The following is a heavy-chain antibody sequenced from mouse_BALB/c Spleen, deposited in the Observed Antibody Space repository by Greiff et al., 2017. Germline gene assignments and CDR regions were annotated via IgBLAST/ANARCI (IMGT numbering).Heavy chain of an antibody. CDR1: GFSLSTYGIG. CDR3: ARILLRYFDV. V-gene: IGHV8-11*01. D-gene: IGHD1-1*01. J-gene: IGHJ1*01. Sequence: QVTLKESGPGILQPSQTLSLTCSFSGFSLSTYGIGVGWIRQPSGKGLEWLAHIWWNDNKYYNTALKSRLTISKDTSNNQVFLKIASVDTADTATYYCARILLRYFDVWGAGTTVTVSS. CDR2: IWWNDNK.